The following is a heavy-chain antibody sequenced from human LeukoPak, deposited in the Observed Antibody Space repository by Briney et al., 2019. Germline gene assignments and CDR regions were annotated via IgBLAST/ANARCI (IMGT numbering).Heavy chain of an antibody. J-gene: IGHJ6*03. CDR3: ARPPLYYDILTGWVYYYYMDV. CDR2: MNPNSGNT. D-gene: IGHD3-9*01. CDR1: GYTFTSYD. V-gene: IGHV1-8*03. Sequence: ASVKVSCKASGYTFTSYDINWVRQATGQGLEWMGRMNPNSGNTGYAQKFQGRVTITRNTSISTAYMELSSLRSEDTAVYYCARPPLYYDILTGWVYYYYMDVWGKGTTVTVSS.